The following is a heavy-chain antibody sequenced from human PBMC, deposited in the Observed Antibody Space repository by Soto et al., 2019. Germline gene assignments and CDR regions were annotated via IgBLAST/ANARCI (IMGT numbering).Heavy chain of an antibody. D-gene: IGHD3-10*01. J-gene: IGHJ6*02. V-gene: IGHV3-30*18. CDR1: GFTFSSYG. Sequence: GGSLRLSCAASGFTFSSYGMHWVRQAPGKGLEWVAVISYDGSNKYYADSVKGRFTISRDNSKNTLYLQMNSLRAEDTAVYYCAKDQGVPFYYYGMDVWGQGTTVTVSS. CDR2: ISYDGSNK. CDR3: AKDQGVPFYYYGMDV.